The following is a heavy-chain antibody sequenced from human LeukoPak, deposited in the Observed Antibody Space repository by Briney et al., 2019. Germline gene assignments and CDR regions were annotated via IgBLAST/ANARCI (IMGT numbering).Heavy chain of an antibody. V-gene: IGHV1-46*01. CDR3: ARTLSPQQPPSEY. D-gene: IGHD6-13*01. J-gene: IGHJ4*02. CDR2: INPSGGST. Sequence: GASVKVSCKASGYTFTSYYMHWARQAPGQGLEWMGIINPSGGSTSYAQKFQGRVTMTRDTSTSTVYMELSSLRSEATAVYYCARTLSPQQPPSEYWGQGTLVTVSS. CDR1: GYTFTSYY.